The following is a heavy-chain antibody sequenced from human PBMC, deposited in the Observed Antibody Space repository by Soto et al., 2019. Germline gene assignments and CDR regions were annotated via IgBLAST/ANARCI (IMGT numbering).Heavy chain of an antibody. Sequence: PGGSLRLSCAASGFTFSSYSMNWVRQAPGKGLEWVPSISSSSSYIYYADSVKGRFTISRDNAKNSLYLQMNSLRAEDTAVYYCARDREYTPGYSYGYYYYYGMDCWGQGTTVTVSS. V-gene: IGHV3-21*01. CDR3: ARDREYTPGYSYGYYYYYGMDC. J-gene: IGHJ6*02. CDR1: GFTFSSYS. CDR2: ISSSSSYI. D-gene: IGHD5-18*01.